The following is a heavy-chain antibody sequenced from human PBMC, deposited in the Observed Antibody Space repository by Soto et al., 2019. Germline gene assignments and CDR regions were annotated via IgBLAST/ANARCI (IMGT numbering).Heavy chain of an antibody. D-gene: IGHD3-16*01. CDR2: IYWDDDK. V-gene: IGHV2-5*02. CDR3: AHIMITYGGVSALDAFDF. Sequence: SGPTLVNPTQTLTLTCTFSGFSLSTYRVGVGWIRQPPGKALEWLAIIYWDDDKRYSPSLQSRLAITKDTSKNQVVLTMTNLGPVDTATYCCAHIMITYGGVSALDAFDFWGQGTVVTVS. CDR1: GFSLSTYRVG. J-gene: IGHJ3*01.